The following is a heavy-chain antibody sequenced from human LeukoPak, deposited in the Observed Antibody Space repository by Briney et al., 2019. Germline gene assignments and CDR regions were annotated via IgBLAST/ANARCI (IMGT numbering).Heavy chain of an antibody. CDR3: ARGDFWSDRYY. J-gene: IGHJ4*02. V-gene: IGHV3-7*01. D-gene: IGHD3-3*01. CDR2: IKQDGSET. CDR1: GLTFSRYW. Sequence: GGSLRLSCVPSGLTFSRYWMSWVRQAPGKGREGVANIKQDGSETCYVGSVKGRFTISRDNARNSLYLQMNRLRADDTAVYYCARGDFWSDRYYWGQGTLVTVSS.